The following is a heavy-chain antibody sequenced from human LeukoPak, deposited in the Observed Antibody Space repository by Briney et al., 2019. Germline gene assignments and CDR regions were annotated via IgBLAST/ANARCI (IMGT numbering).Heavy chain of an antibody. CDR1: GFTFDDYA. V-gene: IGHV3-9*01. D-gene: IGHD3-3*02. CDR3: AKGLGVSMADLFDY. Sequence: GGSLRLSCAASGFTFDDYAMHWVRQAPGKGLEWVSGISWNSGSIGYADSVKGRFTISRDNAKNSLYLQMISLRAEDTALYYCAKGLGVSMADLFDYWGQGTLVTVSS. J-gene: IGHJ4*02. CDR2: ISWNSGSI.